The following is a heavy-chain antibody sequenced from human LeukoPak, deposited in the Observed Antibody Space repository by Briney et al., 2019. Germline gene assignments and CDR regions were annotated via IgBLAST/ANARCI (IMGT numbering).Heavy chain of an antibody. J-gene: IGHJ3*02. CDR1: GGSISSYY. CDR3: ASLGGYYDSSNSSQLETFDI. V-gene: IGHV4-4*07. Sequence: PSETLSLTCAVSGGSISSYYWSWIRQPAGKGLEWIGRIYTSGSTNYNPSLKSRVGFSVDTSENQLSLRLNSMTAADTAVYYCASLGGYYDSSNSSQLETFDIWGQGTMVTVSS. D-gene: IGHD3-10*01. CDR2: IYTSGST.